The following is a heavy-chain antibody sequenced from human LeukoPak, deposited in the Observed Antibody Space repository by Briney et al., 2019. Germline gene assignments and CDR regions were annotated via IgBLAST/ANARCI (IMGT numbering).Heavy chain of an antibody. CDR3: ARGIFYGGRNQYIWLDL. CDR1: GGPFRGFF. CDR2: VSHSGSS. D-gene: IGHD4-23*01. J-gene: IGHJ5*02. Sequence: ASETLSLTCAVYGGPFRGFFWSWIRQAPGKGLEWIGEVSHSGSSNYNPSLKRRINISLDASKSQFSLRLTSVTAADTAVYYCARGIFYGGRNQYIWLDLWGQGTLVTVSS. V-gene: IGHV4-34*01.